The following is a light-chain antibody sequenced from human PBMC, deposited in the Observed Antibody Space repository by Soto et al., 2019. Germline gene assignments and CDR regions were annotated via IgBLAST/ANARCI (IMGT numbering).Light chain of an antibody. CDR2: EGS. Sequence: QSVLTQPASLSGSPGQSITISCTGTSSDVGSYNLVSWYQQHPGKAPKLMIYEGSKRPSGVSNRFSGSKSGNTASLTISGLQAEDEADYYCCSYAGSSTSFGTGTKVTVL. J-gene: IGLJ1*01. CDR1: SSDVGSYNL. CDR3: CSYAGSSTS. V-gene: IGLV2-23*01.